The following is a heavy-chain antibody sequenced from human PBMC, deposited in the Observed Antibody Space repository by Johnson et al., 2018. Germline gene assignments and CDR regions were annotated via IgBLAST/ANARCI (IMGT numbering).Heavy chain of an antibody. Sequence: QVQLQESGGGFVKXGGSXRLXCAASGFTFSDHYVIWIRQAPGKGLDWLAYISGGGARIFYADSVKGRFTTSRDDAKNSVHLQVNSLRVEDTAMYSCARDWRNGAADYWGQGTLVTVSS. J-gene: IGHJ4*02. CDR3: ARDWRNGAADY. V-gene: IGHV3-11*01. CDR1: GFTFSDHY. CDR2: ISGGGARI. D-gene: IGHD1-26*01.